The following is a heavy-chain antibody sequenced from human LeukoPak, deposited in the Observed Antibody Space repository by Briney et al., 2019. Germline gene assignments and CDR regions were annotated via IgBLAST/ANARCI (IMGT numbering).Heavy chain of an antibody. V-gene: IGHV1-69*13. CDR2: IIPLFGTA. CDR1: GGTFSTYA. Sequence: SVMVSCKASGGTFSTYAIIWVRQAPGQGLEWLGGIIPLFGTADYAQKFQGRVTITADESTSTAYMELSSLRSEDTAVYYCARGSRFLDVVLVPATIGWFDPWGQGTLVTVSS. CDR3: ARGSRFLDVVLVPATIGWFDP. D-gene: IGHD2-2*01. J-gene: IGHJ5*02.